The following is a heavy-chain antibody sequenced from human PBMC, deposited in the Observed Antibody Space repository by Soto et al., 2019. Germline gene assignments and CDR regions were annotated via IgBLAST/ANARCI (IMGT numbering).Heavy chain of an antibody. D-gene: IGHD3-3*01. CDR3: AKDRGDFWSGYYAAFDV. CDR1: GFIFSNFA. J-gene: IGHJ3*01. V-gene: IGHV3-23*01. Sequence: GGSLRLSCVASGFIFSNFAMTWVRQAPGKGLEWVSIMSGTGGITHFADSVKGRFTISRDKSKNTLYPQMNNLRPEDTAVYYCAKDRGDFWSGYYAAFDVWGQGTMVTVSS. CDR2: MSGTGGIT.